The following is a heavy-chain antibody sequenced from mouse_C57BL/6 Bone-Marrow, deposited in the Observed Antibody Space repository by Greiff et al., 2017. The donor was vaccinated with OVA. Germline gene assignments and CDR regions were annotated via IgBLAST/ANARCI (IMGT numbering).Heavy chain of an antibody. CDR2: ISGGGGNT. Sequence: EVMLVESGGGLVKPGGSLKLSCAASGFTFSSYTMSWVRQTPEKRLEWVATISGGGGNTYYPDSVKGRFTISRDNAKNTLYLQMSSLRSEDTAVYYCARRYYGSSSYWYFGVWGTGTTVTVSS. CDR3: ARRYYGSSSYWYFGV. J-gene: IGHJ1*03. V-gene: IGHV5-9*01. D-gene: IGHD1-1*01. CDR1: GFTFSSYT.